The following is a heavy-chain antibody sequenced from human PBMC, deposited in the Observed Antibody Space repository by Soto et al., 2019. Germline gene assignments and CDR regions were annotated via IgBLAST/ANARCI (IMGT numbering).Heavy chain of an antibody. D-gene: IGHD1-26*01. CDR1: GFNFNTYF. CDR2: IFPNGRDK. CDR3: ARDDEHGSNCELAY. Sequence: QVQLVQSGGGVVQPGRSLRLSCAASGFNFNTYFMHWVRQAPGKGLEWVAMIFPNGRDKEYADSAKGRFTIYRDNSNKRMYLRMDSLRPEDRAVYYCARDDEHGSNCELAYWGQGALVTVSS. V-gene: IGHV3-30*13. J-gene: IGHJ4*02.